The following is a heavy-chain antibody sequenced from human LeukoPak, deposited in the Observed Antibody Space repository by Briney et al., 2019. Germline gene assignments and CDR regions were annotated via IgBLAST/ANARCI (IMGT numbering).Heavy chain of an antibody. V-gene: IGHV3-74*03. Sequence: GGSLRLSCAASGFTFSAYWMNWVRQAPGKGLVWVSHIVTDGGSTSYADFVKGRFTISRDNAKNTLYLQMNSLRAEDTAVYYCARTYGSGSYRFDPWGQGTLVTVSS. D-gene: IGHD3-10*01. CDR1: GFTFSAYW. CDR2: IVTDGGST. J-gene: IGHJ5*02. CDR3: ARTYGSGSYRFDP.